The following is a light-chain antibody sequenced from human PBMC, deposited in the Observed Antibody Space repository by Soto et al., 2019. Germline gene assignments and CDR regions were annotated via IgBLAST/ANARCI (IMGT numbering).Light chain of an antibody. CDR2: GAS. CDR1: QSVSSN. CDR3: QQYHNWPPHT. J-gene: IGKJ2*01. V-gene: IGKV3-15*01. Sequence: EIVMTQSPAILSVSPGERATLSCRASQSVSSNLAWYQQKHGQAPRLLIYGASTRATGIPARFSGSGSGTEFTLTICSLQSEDFAVYYCQQYHNWPPHTFGQGTKLEIK.